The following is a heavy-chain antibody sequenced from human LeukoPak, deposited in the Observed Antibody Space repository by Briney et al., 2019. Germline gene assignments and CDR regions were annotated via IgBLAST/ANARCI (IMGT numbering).Heavy chain of an antibody. J-gene: IGHJ6*02. V-gene: IGHV3-23*01. CDR2: LSDSVSST. D-gene: IGHD3-10*01. CDR1: GFTFSNYA. CDR3: AKVPYSDYGSGRPPFMDV. Sequence: PGGSLRLSCAASGFTFSNYAMSWVRQAPGRGLDWVSTLSDSVSSTYYADSVKGRFTISRDNSKNTLYLQMDSLRVEDTATYYCAKVPYSDYGSGRPPFMDVWGQGTTVAVSS.